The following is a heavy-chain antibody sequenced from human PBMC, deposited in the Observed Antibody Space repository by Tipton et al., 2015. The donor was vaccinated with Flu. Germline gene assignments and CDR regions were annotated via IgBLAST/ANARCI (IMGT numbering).Heavy chain of an antibody. CDR1: GDSFKNYA. D-gene: IGHD1-7*01. V-gene: IGHV1-69*01. CDR3: ATDVEPMTGITYFDN. J-gene: IGHJ4*02. CDR2: IMPVFGTT. Sequence: QVQLVQSGAEVKKPGSSVTVSCKASGDSFKNYAISWVRQAPGQGLEWMGQIMPVFGTTKYAQRFQDRVTISADVSTSTAYMELSSLRSEDTAVYYCATDVEPMTGITYFDNWGQGTLVTVSS.